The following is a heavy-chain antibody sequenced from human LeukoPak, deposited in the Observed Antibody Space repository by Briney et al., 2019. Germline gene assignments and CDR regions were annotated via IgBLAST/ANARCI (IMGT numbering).Heavy chain of an antibody. CDR2: INHSGST. V-gene: IGHV4-34*01. CDR1: GGSFSGYY. D-gene: IGHD3-22*01. Sequence: SETLSLTCAVYGGSFSGYYWSWIRQPPGKGLEWIGEINHSGSTNYNPSLKNRVTISVDTSKNQFSLKLSSVTAADTAVYYCARRKTYYYDSSGYYPLDYWGQGTLVTVSS. CDR3: ARRKTYYYDSSGYYPLDY. J-gene: IGHJ4*02.